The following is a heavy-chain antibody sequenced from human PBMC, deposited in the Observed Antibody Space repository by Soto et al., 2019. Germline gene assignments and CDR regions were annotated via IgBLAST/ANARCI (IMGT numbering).Heavy chain of an antibody. Sequence: GASVKVSCKASGGTFSSYAISWLRQAPGQGLEWMGGIIPIFGTANYAQKFQGRVTITADESTSTAYMELSSLRSEDTAVYYCAREAGGCSGGSCYTYNWFDPWG. CDR1: GGTFSSYA. J-gene: IGHJ5*02. V-gene: IGHV1-69*13. CDR3: AREAGGCSGGSCYTYNWFDP. CDR2: IIPIFGTA. D-gene: IGHD2-15*01.